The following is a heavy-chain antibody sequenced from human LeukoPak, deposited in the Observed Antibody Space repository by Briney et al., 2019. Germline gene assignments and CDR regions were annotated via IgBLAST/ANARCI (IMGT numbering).Heavy chain of an antibody. D-gene: IGHD3-22*01. Sequence: PGGSLRLSCAASGFTFSSYGMHWVRQAPGKGLEWVAVISYDGSNKYYADSVKGRFTISRDNSKNTLYLQMNSLRAEDTAVYYCARDYYDSSGYYRPIDYWGQGTLVTVSS. CDR1: GFTFSSYG. J-gene: IGHJ4*02. V-gene: IGHV3-30*03. CDR3: ARDYYDSSGYYRPIDY. CDR2: ISYDGSNK.